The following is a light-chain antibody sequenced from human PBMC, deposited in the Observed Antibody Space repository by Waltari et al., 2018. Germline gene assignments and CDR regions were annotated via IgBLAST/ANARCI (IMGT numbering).Light chain of an antibody. V-gene: IGKV1-39*01. CDR2: AAT. CDR3: QQSYSPLT. J-gene: IGKJ4*01. Sequence: DFQMSQSPSSLSASVGDRVTITCPASQSISTYLNWYQQKPGKAPNLLIYAATSLQSGVPSRFSGSGSATDFTLTISSLQPEDFATYYCQQSYSPLTFGGGTKVEIK. CDR1: QSISTY.